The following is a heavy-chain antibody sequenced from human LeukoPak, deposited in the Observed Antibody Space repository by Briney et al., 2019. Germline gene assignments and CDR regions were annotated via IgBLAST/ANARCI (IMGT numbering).Heavy chain of an antibody. CDR3: TPPLGSREDI. Sequence: PGGSLRLSCAASGFTFSGSAMHWVRQASGKGLEWVGRIRNRANNYATAYAASVKGRFTISRDDSKNTAYLQMNSLKTEDTAVYYCTPPLGSREDIWGQGTLVTVSS. J-gene: IGHJ4*02. D-gene: IGHD2-15*01. CDR2: IRNRANNYAT. V-gene: IGHV3-73*01. CDR1: GFTFSGSA.